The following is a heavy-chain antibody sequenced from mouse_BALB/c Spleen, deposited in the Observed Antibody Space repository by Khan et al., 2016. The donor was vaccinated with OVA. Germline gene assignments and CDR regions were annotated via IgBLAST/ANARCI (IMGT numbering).Heavy chain of an antibody. D-gene: IGHD2-14*01. V-gene: IGHV4-2*02. CDR1: GFDFSRNW. J-gene: IGHJ3*01. CDR3: ARLERYGQLAN. CDR2: INPGSSTI. Sequence: MQLEESGGGLVQPGGSLILSCAASGFDFSRNWMSWARQAPGKGQEWIGEINPGSSTINYTPSLKDKFIISRDNAKNTLYLQMRKVRSEDTALYYCARLERYGQLANWGQGTLVTVSA.